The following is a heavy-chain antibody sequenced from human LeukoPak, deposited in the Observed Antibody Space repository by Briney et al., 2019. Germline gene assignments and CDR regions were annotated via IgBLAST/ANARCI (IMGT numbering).Heavy chain of an antibody. J-gene: IGHJ5*02. CDR3: ARGDYGGSNWFDP. D-gene: IGHD4-23*01. CDR2: IIPILGIA. CDR1: GGTFISYA. V-gene: IGHV1-69*04. Sequence: SVKVSCKASGGTFISYAISWVRQAPGQGLEWMGRIIPILGIANYAQKFQGRVTITADKSTSTAYMELSSLRSEDTAVYYCARGDYGGSNWFDPWGQGTLVTVSS.